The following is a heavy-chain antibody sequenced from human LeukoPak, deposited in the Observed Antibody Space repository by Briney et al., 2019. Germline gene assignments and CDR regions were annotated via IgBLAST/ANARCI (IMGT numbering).Heavy chain of an antibody. J-gene: IGHJ4*02. CDR3: ARAELKQWLVLDY. CDR1: GGSISSGDYY. CDR2: IYYSGST. V-gene: IGHV4-30-4*01. D-gene: IGHD6-19*01. Sequence: SETLSLTCTVSGGSISSGDYYWSWIRQPPGKGLEWIGYIYYSGSTCYNPSLKSRVTISADTSKNQFSLKLSSVTAADTAVYYCARAELKQWLVLDYWGQGTLVTVSS.